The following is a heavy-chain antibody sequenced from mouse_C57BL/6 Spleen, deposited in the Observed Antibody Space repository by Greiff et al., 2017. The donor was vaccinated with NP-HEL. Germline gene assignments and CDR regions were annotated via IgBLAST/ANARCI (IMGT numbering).Heavy chain of an antibody. Sequence: EVQGVESGGGLVKPGGSLKLSCAASGFTFSDYGMHWVRQAPEKGLEWVAYISSGSSTIYYADTVKGRFTISRDNAKNTLFLQMTSLRSEDTAMYYCARSTTVVGGYFDYWGKGTTLTVSS. CDR1: GFTFSDYG. J-gene: IGHJ2*01. CDR2: ISSGSSTI. CDR3: ARSTTVVGGYFDY. D-gene: IGHD1-1*01. V-gene: IGHV5-17*01.